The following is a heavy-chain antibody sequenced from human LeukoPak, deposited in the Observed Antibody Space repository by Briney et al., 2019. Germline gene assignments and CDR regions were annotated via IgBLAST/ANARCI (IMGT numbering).Heavy chain of an antibody. CDR3: ARSYCSSTSCLYAPRLNYGMDV. Sequence: SVKVSCKASGGTFSSYAISWVRQAPGQGLEWMGGIIPIFGTANYAQKFQGRVTITADESTSTAYMELSSLRSEDAAVYYCARSYCSSTSCLYAPRLNYGMDVWGQGTTVTVSS. D-gene: IGHD2-2*01. CDR2: IIPIFGTA. V-gene: IGHV1-69*01. CDR1: GGTFSSYA. J-gene: IGHJ6*02.